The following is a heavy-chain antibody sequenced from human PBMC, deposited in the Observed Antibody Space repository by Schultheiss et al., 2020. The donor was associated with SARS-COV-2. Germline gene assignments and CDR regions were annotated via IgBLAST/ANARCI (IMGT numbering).Heavy chain of an antibody. CDR3: ARVGGPRYCSGGSCYFPENAWFDP. CDR2: INPNSGGT. Sequence: ASVKVSCKASGYTFTSYYMHWVRQAPGQGLEWMGWINPNSGGTNYAQKFQGWVTMTRDTSISTAYMELSRLRSDDTAVYYCARVGGPRYCSGGSCYFPENAWFDPWGQGTLVTVSS. CDR1: GYTFTSYY. V-gene: IGHV1-2*04. D-gene: IGHD2-15*01. J-gene: IGHJ5*02.